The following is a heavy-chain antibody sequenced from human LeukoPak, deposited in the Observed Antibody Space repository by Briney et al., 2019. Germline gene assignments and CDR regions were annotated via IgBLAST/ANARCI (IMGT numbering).Heavy chain of an antibody. V-gene: IGHV3-33*01. CDR3: RAVAGPDDF. D-gene: IGHD6-19*01. Sequence: PGRSLRLSCAASGFTFSTYGMQWVRQAPGKGLEWVAVIWYDGSNKYYADSVKGRLTISRDNSKNTLFLQMNSLRAEDTAVYYCRAVAGPDDFWGQGTLVSVSS. J-gene: IGHJ4*02. CDR1: GFTFSTYG. CDR2: IWYDGSNK.